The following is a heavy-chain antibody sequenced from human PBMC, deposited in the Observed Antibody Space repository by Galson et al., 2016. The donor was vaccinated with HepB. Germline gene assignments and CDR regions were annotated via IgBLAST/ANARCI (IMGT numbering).Heavy chain of an antibody. CDR2: IYPGDSDA. D-gene: IGHD5-18*01. Sequence: QSGAEVKKPGESLKISCKGSGFTFTTYWIGWVRQLPGKGLEWMGIIYPGDSDARYSPSLQGQVTISVDKSINTAYLQWSSLKASDTAMYYCARQPLHSYGRSYLDLWGQGTLVTVSS. J-gene: IGHJ4*02. CDR1: GFTFTTYW. CDR3: ARQPLHSYGRSYLDL. V-gene: IGHV5-51*01.